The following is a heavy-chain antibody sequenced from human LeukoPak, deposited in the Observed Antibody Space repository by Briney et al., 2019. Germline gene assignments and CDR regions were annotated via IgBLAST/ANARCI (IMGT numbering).Heavy chain of an antibody. CDR2: ISSSSSYI. J-gene: IGHJ3*02. CDR1: GFTFSSYS. V-gene: IGHV3-21*01. Sequence: PGGSLRLSCAASGFTFSSYSMTWVRQAPGKGLEWVSSISSSSSYIYYADSVKGRFTISRGNAKNSLYLQMNSLRAEDTAVYYCARDSPDIVATIEAFDIWGQGTMVTVSS. D-gene: IGHD5-12*01. CDR3: ARDSPDIVATIEAFDI.